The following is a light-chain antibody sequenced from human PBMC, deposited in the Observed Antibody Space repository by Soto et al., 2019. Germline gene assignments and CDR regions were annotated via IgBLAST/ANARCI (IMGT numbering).Light chain of an antibody. V-gene: IGKV1-8*01. CDR2: AAS. CDR3: QQYYSYLYT. CDR1: QGISSY. J-gene: IGKJ2*01. Sequence: AIRMTQSPSSLSSSTGDRVTITCRASQGISSYLAWYQQKPGKAPKLLIYAASTLQSGVPSRFSGSGSGTDCTLTISCLQPEDFATYYCQQYYSYLYTFGQGTKVDIK.